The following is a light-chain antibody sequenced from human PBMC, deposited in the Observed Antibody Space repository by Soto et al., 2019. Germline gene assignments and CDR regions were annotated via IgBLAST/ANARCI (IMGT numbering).Light chain of an antibody. Sequence: DIQMTQSPSTLSASVGDGVTITCRASQNINNWLSWYQQKPGKAPNLLIYAASSLQSGVPRRFSGSCSGTQFTHAITSLQAEDFATYYCQQYNFHSTFGQGTKLESK. V-gene: IGKV1-5*01. CDR3: QQYNFHST. CDR2: AAS. J-gene: IGKJ2*01. CDR1: QNINNW.